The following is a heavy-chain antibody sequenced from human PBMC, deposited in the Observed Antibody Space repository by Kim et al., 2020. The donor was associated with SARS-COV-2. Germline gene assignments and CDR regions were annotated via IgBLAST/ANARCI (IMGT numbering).Heavy chain of an antibody. CDR2: INHSGST. J-gene: IGHJ6*02. V-gene: IGHV4-34*01. D-gene: IGHD3-10*01. CDR3: ARGGAIYGSGSYYVFYYYYGMDV. CDR1: GGSFSGYY. Sequence: SETLSLTCAVYGGSFSGYYWSWIRQPPGKGLEWIGEINHSGSTNYNPSLKSRVTISVDTSKNQFSLKLSSVTAADTAVYYCARGGAIYGSGSYYVFYYYYGMDVWGQGTTVTVSS.